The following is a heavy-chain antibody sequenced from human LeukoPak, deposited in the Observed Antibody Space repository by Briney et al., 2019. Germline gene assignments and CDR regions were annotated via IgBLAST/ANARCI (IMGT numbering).Heavy chain of an antibody. CDR2: IKHDGSEK. CDR3: ARGVQTGD. CDR1: GFTFRTYW. Sequence: GGSLRLSCAASGFTFRTYWMTWVRQAPGKGLEWVASIKHDGSEKYYVDSVKGRFTISRDNAKNSLYLQMDSLRAEDTAVYYCARGVQTGDWGQGTLVTVSS. V-gene: IGHV3-7*04. D-gene: IGHD7-27*01. J-gene: IGHJ4*02.